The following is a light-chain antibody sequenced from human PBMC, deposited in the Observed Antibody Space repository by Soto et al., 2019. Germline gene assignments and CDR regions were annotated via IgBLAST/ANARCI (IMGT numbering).Light chain of an antibody. CDR3: SSYTTSNTRQIV. V-gene: IGLV2-14*03. J-gene: IGLJ1*01. CDR2: DVS. CDR1: RSDVGGYNY. Sequence: QSALTQPASVSGSPGQSITISCTGTRSDVGGYNYVSWYQHHPGKAPKLIIYDVSNRPSGVSIRFSASKSDNTASLTISGLQPEDEADYHCSSYTTSNTRQIVFGTGTKLTVL.